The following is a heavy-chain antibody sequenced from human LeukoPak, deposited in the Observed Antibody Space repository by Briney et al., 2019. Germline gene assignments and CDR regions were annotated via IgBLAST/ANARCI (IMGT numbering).Heavy chain of an antibody. CDR1: GYTFTTHW. CDR3: ARHPGGWLDF. D-gene: IGHD1-14*01. Sequence: GESLKIFFKGSGYTFTTHWIGWVRQMPGTGLEWMGIIYPSDSDTRYSPSFQGQVTISADKPISTVYLQWSSLKASDTAIYYCARHPGGWLDFWGQGTLVTVSS. CDR2: IYPSDSDT. J-gene: IGHJ5*01. V-gene: IGHV5-51*01.